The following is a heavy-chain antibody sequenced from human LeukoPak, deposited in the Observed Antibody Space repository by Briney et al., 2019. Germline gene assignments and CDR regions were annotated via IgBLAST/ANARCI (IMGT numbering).Heavy chain of an antibody. D-gene: IGHD3/OR15-3a*01. CDR3: AREDSGLDY. CDR2: IDPDGGGT. CDR1: GFTFSTFW. V-gene: IGHV3-74*01. Sequence: GGSLRLSCAASGFTFSTFWMHSVRHGPGKDLLWVSRIDPDGGGTTYADSVKGRFTISRDNAKNTLYLQMDSLRADDTAVYYCAREDSGLDYWGQGTLVTVSS. J-gene: IGHJ4*02.